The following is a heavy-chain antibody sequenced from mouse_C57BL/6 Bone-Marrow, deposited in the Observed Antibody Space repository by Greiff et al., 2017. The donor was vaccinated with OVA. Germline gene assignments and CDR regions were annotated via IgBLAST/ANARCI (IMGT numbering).Heavy chain of an antibody. CDR2: IRNKANGYTT. CDR3: ARFRGSKRYFDV. J-gene: IGHJ1*03. V-gene: IGHV7-3*01. CDR1: GFTFTDYY. D-gene: IGHD2-5*01. Sequence: EVQGVESGGGLVQPGGSLSLSCAASGFTFTDYYMSWVRQPPGKALEWLGFIRNKANGYTTEYSASVKGRFTISRDNSQSILYLQMNALRAEDRAAYYCARFRGSKRYFDVWGTGTTVTVSA.